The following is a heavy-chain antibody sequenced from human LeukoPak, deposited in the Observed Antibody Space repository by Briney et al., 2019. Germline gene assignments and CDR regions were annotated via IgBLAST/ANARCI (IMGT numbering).Heavy chain of an antibody. CDR3: ARIGYSDGWYLDY. CDR2: ISSSSSYI. Sequence: PGGSLRLSCAVSGFTFSDHYMDWVRQAPGKGLECVSHISSSSSYIYYADSVKGRFTISRDNSKNSVYLQMNSLRAEDTAVYYCARIGYSDGWYLDYWGPGTLVTVSS. CDR1: GFTFSDHY. V-gene: IGHV3-21*01. J-gene: IGHJ4*02. D-gene: IGHD5-18*01.